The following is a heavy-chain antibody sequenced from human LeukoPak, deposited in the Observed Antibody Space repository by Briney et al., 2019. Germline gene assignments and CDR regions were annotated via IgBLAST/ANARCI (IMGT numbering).Heavy chain of an antibody. J-gene: IGHJ5*02. CDR1: GFTFSSYS. D-gene: IGHD6-19*01. V-gene: IGHV3-21*01. Sequence: GGSLRLSCAASGFTFSSYSMNWIRQAPGKGLEWVSSIIGSSSYIYYADSGKGRFTISKDNAKNSLYLQMNSLRAEDTAVYYCARDQSSVAGTTYNWFDPWGKGTLVTVSS. CDR2: IIGSSSYI. CDR3: ARDQSSVAGTTYNWFDP.